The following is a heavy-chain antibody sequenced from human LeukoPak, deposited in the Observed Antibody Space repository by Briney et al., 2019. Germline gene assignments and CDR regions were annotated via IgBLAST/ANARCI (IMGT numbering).Heavy chain of an antibody. CDR3: ARDTSSIVGPRFDY. J-gene: IGHJ4*02. CDR1: GFTLSNYW. Sequence: GGSLGLSCAASGFTLSNYWMSWVRQAPGKGLEWVAIIKQDGSEQYYVDSVKGRFTISRDNAENSLYLQMNSLRAEDTAVYYCARDTSSIVGPRFDYWGQGTLVTVSS. CDR2: IKQDGSEQ. V-gene: IGHV3-7*01. D-gene: IGHD1-26*01.